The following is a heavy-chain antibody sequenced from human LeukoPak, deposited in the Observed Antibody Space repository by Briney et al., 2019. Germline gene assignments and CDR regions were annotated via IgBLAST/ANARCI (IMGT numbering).Heavy chain of an antibody. V-gene: IGHV3-20*04. D-gene: IGHD1-26*01. J-gene: IGHJ4*02. CDR3: VRVASIATTFYFDY. Sequence: GGSLRLSCATPGFSFDDYGMSWVRQAPGKGLEWVSGINWNGGTTGYADSVKGRITISRDNGKHTLHLQMNSLRAEDTALYYCVRVASIATTFYFDYWGQGILVTVSS. CDR1: GFSFDDYG. CDR2: INWNGGTT.